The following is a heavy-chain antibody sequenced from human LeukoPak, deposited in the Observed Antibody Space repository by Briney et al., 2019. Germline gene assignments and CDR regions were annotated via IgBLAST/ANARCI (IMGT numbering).Heavy chain of an antibody. J-gene: IGHJ4*02. Sequence: GGSLRLSCAASGFTFSSYAMHWVRQAPGKGLEWVAVISYDGSNKYYADSVKGRFTISRDSSKNTLYLQMNSLRAEDTAVYYCARDRGPFDYWGQGTLVTVSS. CDR1: GFTFSSYA. CDR3: ARDRGPFDY. CDR2: ISYDGSNK. D-gene: IGHD6-25*01. V-gene: IGHV3-30*01.